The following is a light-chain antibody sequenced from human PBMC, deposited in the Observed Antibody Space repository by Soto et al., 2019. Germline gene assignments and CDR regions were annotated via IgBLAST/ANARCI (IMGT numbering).Light chain of an antibody. CDR3: CSYAGSGTNV. V-gene: IGLV2-23*02. CDR2: DVS. CDR1: SSNVGNFNV. Sequence: QSALTQPASVSGSTGQSITISCTGTSSNVGNFNVVSWYQQHPGKAPKVIIYDVSERPSGVSHRFSGSKSGNTASLTISGLQAEDEADYYCCSYAGSGTNVFGTGTKVTVL. J-gene: IGLJ1*01.